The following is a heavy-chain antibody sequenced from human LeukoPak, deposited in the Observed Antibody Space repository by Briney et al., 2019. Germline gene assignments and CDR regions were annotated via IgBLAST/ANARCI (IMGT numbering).Heavy chain of an antibody. D-gene: IGHD2-21*01. CDR1: GFTFSSYA. V-gene: IGHV3-23*01. CDR3: AKFLPTHIVVANYYFDY. CDR2: ISGRGGRT. Sequence: GGSLRLSCAPSGFTFSSYAMSWVRQAPGGGLEWVSAISGRGGRTYYADSVKGRFTIARGNSKNTLYLQMNSLRAEDTAVYYCAKFLPTHIVVANYYFDYWGQGTLVTVSS. J-gene: IGHJ4*02.